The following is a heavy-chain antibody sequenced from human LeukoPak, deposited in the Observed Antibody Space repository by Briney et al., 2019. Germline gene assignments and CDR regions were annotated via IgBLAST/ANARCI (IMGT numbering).Heavy chain of an antibody. D-gene: IGHD3-16*02. Sequence: SETLSLTCTVSGGSISSSSYYWGWIRQPPGQGLEWLRSIYYSGSTYYNPSLKSRVTISVDTSKNQFPLKLSSVTAADTAVYYCARLPNDYDYVWGSYRYTSYYMDVWGKGTTVTVSS. J-gene: IGHJ6*03. CDR3: ARLPNDYDYVWGSYRYTSYYMDV. CDR2: IYYSGST. V-gene: IGHV4-39*01. CDR1: GGSISSSSYY.